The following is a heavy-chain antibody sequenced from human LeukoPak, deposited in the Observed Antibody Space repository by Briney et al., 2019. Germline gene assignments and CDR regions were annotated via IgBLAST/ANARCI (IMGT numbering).Heavy chain of an antibody. J-gene: IGHJ4*02. D-gene: IGHD4-11*01. CDR1: GYSFTGYY. CDR2: INPNSGGT. CDR3: AREENNYDFDY. Sequence: ASVKVSCKASGYSFTGYYIHWVRQAPGQGLEWMGRINPNSGGTNYAQKFQGRVTVTRDTSTSTAYMELSRLRSDDTAVYYCAREENNYDFDYWAREPWSPSPQ. V-gene: IGHV1-2*06.